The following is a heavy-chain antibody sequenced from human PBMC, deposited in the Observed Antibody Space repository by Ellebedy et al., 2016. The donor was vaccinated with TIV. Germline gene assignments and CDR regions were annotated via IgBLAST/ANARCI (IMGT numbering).Heavy chain of an antibody. CDR2: IIPMSGTV. D-gene: IGHD3-9*01. CDR1: GGTVSNYG. CDR3: AKTLRHFDWSPFDL. Sequence: AASVKVSCKASGGTVSNYGVNWVRQAPGQGLDWMGGIIPMSGTVNYAQKFQGRVTITADESTGTAYMEVSSLRSEDTAVYYCAKTLRHFDWSPFDLWGQGTLVTVSS. J-gene: IGHJ4*02. V-gene: IGHV1-69*13.